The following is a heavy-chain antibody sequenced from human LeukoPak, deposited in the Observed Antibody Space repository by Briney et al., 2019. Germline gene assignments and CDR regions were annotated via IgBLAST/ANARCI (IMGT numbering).Heavy chain of an antibody. CDR3: AKESCSSTSCSYFDY. CDR2: IWYDGSNK. D-gene: IGHD2-2*01. Sequence: GGSLRLSCAASGFTFSSYGMHWVRQAPGKGLEWVAVIWYDGSNKYYADSVKGLFTISRDNSKNTLYLQMNSLRAEDTAVYYCAKESCSSTSCSYFDYWGQGTLVTVSS. V-gene: IGHV3-33*06. J-gene: IGHJ4*02. CDR1: GFTFSSYG.